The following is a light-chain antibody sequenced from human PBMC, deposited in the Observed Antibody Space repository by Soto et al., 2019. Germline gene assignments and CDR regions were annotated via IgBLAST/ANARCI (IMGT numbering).Light chain of an antibody. CDR3: QSYDSSLNAYV. J-gene: IGLJ1*01. V-gene: IGLV1-40*01. CDR2: GNN. Sequence: QSVLTQPPSVSGAPGQRVTISCTGSSSNIAAGFDVNWYHQVPGTAPKLLVFGNNNRPSGVPDRFSASRSGTSASLAITGLQAVDEADYYCQSYDSSLNAYVFGTGTKATVL. CDR1: SSNIAAGFD.